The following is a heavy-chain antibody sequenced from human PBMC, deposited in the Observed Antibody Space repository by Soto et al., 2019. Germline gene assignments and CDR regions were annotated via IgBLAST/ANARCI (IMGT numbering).Heavy chain of an antibody. D-gene: IGHD6-19*01. J-gene: IGHJ4*02. CDR1: GFSFTSYA. V-gene: IGHV1-3*05. Sequence: QVQLVQSGAEEKKPGASVKVSCKASGFSFTSYAMHWVRQAPGQGLERMGWINAGNGNTKYSQKFQGRVTITRDTSASTAYMELSSLRSEDTAVYYCARAVAVPADFDYWGQGTLVTVSS. CDR2: INAGNGNT. CDR3: ARAVAVPADFDY.